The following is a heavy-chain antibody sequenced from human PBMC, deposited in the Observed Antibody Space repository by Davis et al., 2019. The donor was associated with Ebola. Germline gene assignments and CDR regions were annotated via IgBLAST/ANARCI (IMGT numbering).Heavy chain of an antibody. J-gene: IGHJ6*02. CDR1: GGSISSSNW. V-gene: IGHV4-4*02. Sequence: SETLSLTCAVSGGSISSSNWWSWVRQPPGKGLEWIGEIYHSGSTNYNPSLKSRVTISVDTSKNQFSLKLSSVTAADTAVYYCARLQQLVPYYYGMDVWGQGTTVTVSS. D-gene: IGHD6-13*01. CDR3: ARLQQLVPYYYGMDV. CDR2: IYHSGST.